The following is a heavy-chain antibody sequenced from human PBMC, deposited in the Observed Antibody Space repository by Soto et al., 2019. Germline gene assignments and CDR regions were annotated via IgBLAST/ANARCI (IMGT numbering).Heavy chain of an antibody. Sequence: GGSLRLSCAASGFNFSTYTMNWVRQAPGKGLEWVSSISSSNRYIYYADSVKGRFTISRDDANNSLYLQMNSLRAEDTAVYYCARDRCSGGSCYRTYAFDIWGQGTLVTVSS. CDR2: ISSSNRYI. V-gene: IGHV3-21*06. D-gene: IGHD2-15*01. J-gene: IGHJ3*02. CDR1: GFNFSTYT. CDR3: ARDRCSGGSCYRTYAFDI.